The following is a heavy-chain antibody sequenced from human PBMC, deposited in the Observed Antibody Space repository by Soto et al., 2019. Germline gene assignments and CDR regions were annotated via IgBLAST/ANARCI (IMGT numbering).Heavy chain of an antibody. J-gene: IGHJ6*02. V-gene: IGHV1-69*06. D-gene: IGHD5-18*01. CDR1: GGTFSSYA. CDR3: ARWINVDTDMDVFYYYYGMDV. Sequence: SVKVSCKASGGTFSSYAISWVRQAPGQGLEWMGGIIPIFGTANYAQKFQGRVTITADKSTSTAYMELSSLRSEDTAVYYCARWINVDTDMDVFYYYYGMDVWGQGTTVTVSS. CDR2: IIPIFGTA.